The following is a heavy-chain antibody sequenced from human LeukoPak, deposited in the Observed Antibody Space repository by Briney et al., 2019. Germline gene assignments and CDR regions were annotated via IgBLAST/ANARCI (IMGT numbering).Heavy chain of an antibody. D-gene: IGHD6-19*01. CDR1: GGSISSSSYY. CDR3: ARGIAVAGTATIDY. J-gene: IGHJ4*02. V-gene: IGHV4-39*01. Sequence: PSETLSLTCTVSGGSISSSSYYWGWIRQPPGKGLEWIGSIYYSGSTYYNPSLKSRVTISVDTSKNQFSLKLSSVTAADTAVYYCARGIAVAGTATIDYWGQGTLVTVSS. CDR2: IYYSGST.